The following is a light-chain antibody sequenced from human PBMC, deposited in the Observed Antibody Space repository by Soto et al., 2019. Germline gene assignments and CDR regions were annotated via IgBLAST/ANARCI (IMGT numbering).Light chain of an antibody. Sequence: EMVVTQSPDTLPLSPGERATLFCRAIQSVIDNYLAWYQQKPGQAPRLLIYGASSRATGIPDRFTGAGSGTDFSLTISRLEPEDFAIYYCQQYDRSPWTFGQGTKVEIK. V-gene: IGKV3-20*01. CDR3: QQYDRSPWT. CDR1: QSVIDNY. J-gene: IGKJ1*01. CDR2: GAS.